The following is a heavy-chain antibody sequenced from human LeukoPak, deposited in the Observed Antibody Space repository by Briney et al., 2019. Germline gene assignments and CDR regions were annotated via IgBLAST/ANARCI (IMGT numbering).Heavy chain of an antibody. J-gene: IGHJ5*02. CDR2: IYYSGST. CDR1: GGSISSGGYY. V-gene: IGHV4-31*03. Sequence: SETLSLTCTVSGGSISSGGYYWSWIRQHSGKGLEWIGYIYYSGSTYYNPSLKSRVTISVDTSKNQFSLKLSSVTAADTAVYYCARDSSYCGGDCYPIGWFDPWGQGTLVTVSS. D-gene: IGHD2-21*02. CDR3: ARDSSYCGGDCYPIGWFDP.